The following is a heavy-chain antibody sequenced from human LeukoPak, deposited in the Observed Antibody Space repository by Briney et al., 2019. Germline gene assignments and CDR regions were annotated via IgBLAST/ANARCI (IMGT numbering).Heavy chain of an antibody. Sequence: GGSLRLSCAASGFTFSSYGMSWVRQAPGKGLEWVSAISGSGDSTYYADSVKGRLTLYRYNSKNALSLQANRLRAEDTAVYYCAKIYCSSSSCSRWYFDLWGRGTLVTVSS. CDR2: ISGSGDST. D-gene: IGHD2-2*01. V-gene: IGHV3-23*01. J-gene: IGHJ2*01. CDR1: GFTFSSYG. CDR3: AKIYCSSSSCSRWYFDL.